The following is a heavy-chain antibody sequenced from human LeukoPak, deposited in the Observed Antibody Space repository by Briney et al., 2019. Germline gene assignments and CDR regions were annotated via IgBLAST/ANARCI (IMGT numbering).Heavy chain of an antibody. V-gene: IGHV3-74*01. J-gene: IGHJ4*02. CDR2: IKSDGSWT. D-gene: IGHD5-24*01. CDR1: GFTLSNYW. Sequence: GGSLRLSCAASGFTLSNYWIHWVRQAPGKGLVWVSRIKSDGSWTNYADSVKGRFTISRDNAKRTLYLQMNSLRAEDTAVYYCVRDGDGYNFDYWGQGTLVTVSS. CDR3: VRDGDGYNFDY.